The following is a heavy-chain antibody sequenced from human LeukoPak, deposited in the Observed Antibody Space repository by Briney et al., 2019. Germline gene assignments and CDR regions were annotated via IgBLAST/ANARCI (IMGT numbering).Heavy chain of an antibody. D-gene: IGHD6-13*01. CDR1: GGSISSYY. CDR3: AREFIAAAGYYYYCMDV. CDR2: IYTSGST. Sequence: PSETLSLTCTVSGGSISSYYWSWIRQPAGKGLEWIGRIYTSGSTNYNPSLKSRVTISVDKSKNQFSLKLSSVTAADTAVYYCAREFIAAAGYYYYCMDVWGKGTTVIVS. J-gene: IGHJ6*03. V-gene: IGHV4-4*07.